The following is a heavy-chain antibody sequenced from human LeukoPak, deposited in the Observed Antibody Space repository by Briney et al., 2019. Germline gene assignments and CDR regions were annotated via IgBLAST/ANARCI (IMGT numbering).Heavy chain of an antibody. J-gene: IGHJ4*02. CDR2: ISGSGGTT. CDR1: GFTFSSYA. V-gene: IGHV3-23*01. CDR3: AKGRQEFDF. Sequence: PGGSLRLSCAASGFTFSSYAMNWVRQAPGKGLEWVSVISGSGGTTYYADSVRGRFTIPRDNSNNTLFLQMNSLRAEDTAVYYCAKGRQEFDFWGQGILVTVSS.